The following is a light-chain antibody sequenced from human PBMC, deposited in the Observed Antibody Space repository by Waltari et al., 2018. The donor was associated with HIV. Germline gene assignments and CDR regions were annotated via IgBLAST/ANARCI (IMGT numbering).Light chain of an antibody. V-gene: IGKV3-15*01. Sequence: DIVMTQSPATLSVSPGERATLSCRSSHGVSSSLAWYQQRPGQAPRLLIYGASTRAAGIPARFSGSGSGTEFTLTISSLQSEDFALYYCQQYYNWPPWTFGQGTKVEIK. CDR2: GAS. CDR1: HGVSSS. CDR3: QQYYNWPPWT. J-gene: IGKJ1*01.